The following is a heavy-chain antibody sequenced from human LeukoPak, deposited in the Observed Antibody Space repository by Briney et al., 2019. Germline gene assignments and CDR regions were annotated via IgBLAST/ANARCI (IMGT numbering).Heavy chain of an antibody. D-gene: IGHD3-22*01. CDR2: IYYSGST. CDR3: ARSPKTYYDSSGYVFDP. CDR1: GGSISSYY. V-gene: IGHV4-59*12. J-gene: IGHJ5*02. Sequence: PSETLSLTCTVSGGSISSYYWSWIRQPPGKGLEWIGYIYYSGSTNYNPSLKSRVTISVDTSKNQFSLKLSSVTAADTAVYYCARSPKTYYDSSGYVFDPWGQGTLVTVSS.